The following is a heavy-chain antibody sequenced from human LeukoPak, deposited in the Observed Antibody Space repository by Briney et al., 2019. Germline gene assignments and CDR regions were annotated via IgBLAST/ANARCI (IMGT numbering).Heavy chain of an antibody. D-gene: IGHD6-13*01. Sequence: GGSLRLSCAASGFTFSDYYMSWIRQAPGKGLEWVSYISSSGSTIYHADSVKGRFTISRDNAKNSLYLQMNSLRAEDTAVYYCARDFSAAAPYYFDYWGQGTLVTVSS. CDR1: GFTFSDYY. CDR3: ARDFSAAAPYYFDY. V-gene: IGHV3-11*01. CDR2: ISSSGSTI. J-gene: IGHJ4*02.